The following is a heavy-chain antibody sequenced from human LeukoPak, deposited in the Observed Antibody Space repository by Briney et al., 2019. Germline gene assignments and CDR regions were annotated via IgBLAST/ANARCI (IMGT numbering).Heavy chain of an antibody. D-gene: IGHD2-2*01. CDR1: GFTFGDYA. Sequence: PGGSLRLSRTASGFTFGDYAMSWFRQAPGTGLEWVGFIRSKAYGGTTEYAASVKGRFTISRDDSKSIAYLQMNSLKTEDTAVYYCTRGAEDIVVVHWFDPWGQGTLVTVSS. V-gene: IGHV3-49*03. CDR3: TRGAEDIVVVHWFDP. J-gene: IGHJ5*02. CDR2: IRSKAYGGTT.